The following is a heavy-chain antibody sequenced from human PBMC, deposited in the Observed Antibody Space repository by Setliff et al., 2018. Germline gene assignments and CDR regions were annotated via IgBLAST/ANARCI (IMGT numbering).Heavy chain of an antibody. J-gene: IGHJ4*02. CDR1: GYSFTTHW. V-gene: IGHV5-51*01. CDR2: IFPHDSDT. Sequence: GESLKISCQGSGYSFTTHWIGWVRQVPGKGPEWMGIIFPHDSDTTYSPSFQGQVTISADKSINTVYLQWSSLKASDTAMYYCARQGRDGALAPITYYFDHWGQGALVTVSS. D-gene: IGHD1-26*01. CDR3: ARQGRDGALAPITYYFDH.